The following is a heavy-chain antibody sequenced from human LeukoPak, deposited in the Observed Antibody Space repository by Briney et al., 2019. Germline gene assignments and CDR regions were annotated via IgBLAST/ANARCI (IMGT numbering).Heavy chain of an antibody. Sequence: PGGSLRLSCAASGFTFNIYVMSWVRQAPGKGLEWVSDIDGSGVTTYYADSVQGRFTISRDNSKNTLYLQMNSLRAEDTAVYYCAKDTQRGGYGYWGQGTLVTVCS. V-gene: IGHV3-23*01. D-gene: IGHD5-12*01. CDR2: IDGSGVTT. J-gene: IGHJ4*02. CDR1: GFTFNIYV. CDR3: AKDTQRGGYGY.